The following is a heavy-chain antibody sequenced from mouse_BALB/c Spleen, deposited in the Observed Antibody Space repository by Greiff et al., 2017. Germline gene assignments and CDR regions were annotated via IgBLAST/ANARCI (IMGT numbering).Heavy chain of an antibody. J-gene: IGHJ3*01. D-gene: IGHD2-2*01. Sequence: QVQLQQPGAELVKPGASVKMSCKASGYTFTSYWMHWVKQRPGQGLEWIGVIDPSDSYTSYNQKFTGKATLTVDTSSSTAYMQLSSLTSEDSAVYYCTYGYDGEAAWFAYWGLGTLVTVSA. CDR3: TYGYDGEAAWFAY. V-gene: IGHV1S127*01. CDR1: GYTFTSYW. CDR2: IDPSDSYT.